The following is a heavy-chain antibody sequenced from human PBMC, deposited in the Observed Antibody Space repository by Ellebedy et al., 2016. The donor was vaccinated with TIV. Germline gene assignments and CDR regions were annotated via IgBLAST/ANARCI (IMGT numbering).Heavy chain of an antibody. D-gene: IGHD3-3*01. CDR2: FDPEDGET. Sequence: ASVKVSXKVSGYTLTELSMHWVRQAPGKGLEWMGGFDPEDGETIYAQKFQGRVTMTEDTSTDTAYMELSSLRSEDTAVYYCATRRNYDFWSGYQRPYYYYMDVWGKGTTVTVSS. CDR1: GYTLTELS. J-gene: IGHJ6*03. CDR3: ATRRNYDFWSGYQRPYYYYMDV. V-gene: IGHV1-24*01.